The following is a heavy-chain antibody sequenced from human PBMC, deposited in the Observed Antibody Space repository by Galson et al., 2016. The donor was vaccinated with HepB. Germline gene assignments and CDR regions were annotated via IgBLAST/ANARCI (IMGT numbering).Heavy chain of an antibody. V-gene: IGHV3-23*01. Sequence: SLRLSCAASEFTFSSYVMSWVRQAPGKGLEWVSTISGNGGSTYYADSVKGRFTISRANSKNTLYLQMNSLRAEDTAVYYCAKEGTIFGAVPYGMDVWGQGTTVTVSS. D-gene: IGHD3-3*01. CDR3: AKEGTIFGAVPYGMDV. CDR2: ISGNGGST. J-gene: IGHJ6*02. CDR1: EFTFSSYV.